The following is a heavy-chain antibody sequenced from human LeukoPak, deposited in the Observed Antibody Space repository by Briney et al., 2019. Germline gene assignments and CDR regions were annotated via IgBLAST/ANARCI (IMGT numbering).Heavy chain of an antibody. J-gene: IGHJ5*02. V-gene: IGHV4-59*02. CDR1: GGSVSTYY. D-gene: IGHD5-12*01. Sequence: PSETLSHACTVSGGSVSTYYWSWIRQSPGKGLEWIGYIYDSGTTNYNPSLKSRVTISVDTSKNQFSLKLKSVSAADTAVYFCVAVQWLREYNWFDPWGQGTLVTVSS. CDR2: IYDSGTT. CDR3: VAVQWLREYNWFDP.